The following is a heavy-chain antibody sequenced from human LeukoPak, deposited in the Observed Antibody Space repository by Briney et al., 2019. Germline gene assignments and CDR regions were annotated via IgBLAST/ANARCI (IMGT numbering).Heavy chain of an antibody. CDR1: GGSISSGGYY. D-gene: IGHD2-15*01. CDR3: ARYLIVAAAFDY. Sequence: KPSETLSLTCTVSGGSISSGGYYWRWIRQHPGKGLEWIGYIYYSGSTYYNPSLKSRVTISVDTSKNQFSLKLSSVTAADTAVYYCARYLIVAAAFDYWGQGTLVTVSS. J-gene: IGHJ4*02. V-gene: IGHV4-31*03. CDR2: IYYSGST.